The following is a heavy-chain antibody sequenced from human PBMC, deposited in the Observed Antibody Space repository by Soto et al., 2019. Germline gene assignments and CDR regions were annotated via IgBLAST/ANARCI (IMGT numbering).Heavy chain of an antibody. D-gene: IGHD3-22*01. CDR3: ATGVLITHYYYGMDV. J-gene: IGHJ6*02. Sequence: ASVKVSCKVSGYALTELSMHWVRQAPGKGLEWMGGFDPEDGETIYAQKFQGRVTMTEDTSTDTAYMELSSLRSEDTAVYYCATGVLITHYYYGMDVWGQGTTVTVSS. V-gene: IGHV1-24*01. CDR1: GYALTELS. CDR2: FDPEDGET.